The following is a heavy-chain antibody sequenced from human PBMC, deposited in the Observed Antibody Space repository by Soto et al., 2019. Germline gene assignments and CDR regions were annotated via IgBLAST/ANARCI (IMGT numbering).Heavy chain of an antibody. CDR3: ARGRIECGGACYPPYFQH. V-gene: IGHV1-2*04. CDR2: INPNSGGT. J-gene: IGHJ1*01. D-gene: IGHD2-21*02. CDR1: GYTFTGYY. Sequence: QVQLVQSGAEVKKPGASVKVSCKASGYTFTGYYMHWVRQAPGQGLEWMGWINPNSGGTNYAQKFQGWVTMTRDTAISTAYMEVSRLRSDDTAVYYCARGRIECGGACYPPYFQHWGQGTLVTVSS.